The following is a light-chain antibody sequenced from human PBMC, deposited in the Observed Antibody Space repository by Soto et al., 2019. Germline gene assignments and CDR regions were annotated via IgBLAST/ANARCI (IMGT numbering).Light chain of an antibody. CDR2: EVS. V-gene: IGLV2-14*01. Sequence: QSVLAQPASVSGSPGQSIAISCTGTSSDVGGYNYVSWYQQHPGKAPKLLISEVSIRPSGVSDRFSGSKSGNMASLTISGLQTEDEADYYCSSFTSAYTFVFGSGTKVTVL. CDR1: SSDVGGYNY. CDR3: SSFTSAYTFV. J-gene: IGLJ1*01.